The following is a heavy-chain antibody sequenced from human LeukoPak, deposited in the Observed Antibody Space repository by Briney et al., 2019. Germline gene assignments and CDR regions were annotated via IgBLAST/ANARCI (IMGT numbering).Heavy chain of an antibody. D-gene: IGHD3-16*01. Sequence: SETLSLTCAVPGGSTSSNNWWSCVRQPPGKGLEWIGEIYHSGSTNYNPSLRSRVTISVDKSKNQFSLKLSSVTAADTAVYYCARKGGDPLGIFDSWGQGTLVTVSS. CDR2: IYHSGST. CDR3: ARKGGDPLGIFDS. V-gene: IGHV4-4*02. CDR1: GGSTSSNNW. J-gene: IGHJ4*02.